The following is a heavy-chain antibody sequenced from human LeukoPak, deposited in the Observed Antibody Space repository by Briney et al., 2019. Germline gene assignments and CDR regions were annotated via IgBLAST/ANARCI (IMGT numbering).Heavy chain of an antibody. CDR2: INPNSGGT. D-gene: IGHD5-24*01. Sequence: ASVNVSCKASGYTFTGYYMHWVRQAPGQGLEWMGWINPNSGGTNFAQKFQGRVTMNRDTSISTAYMELSRLRSDDTAVYYCARVQTETIGYYYSHMDIWGQGTT. CDR1: GYTFTGYY. V-gene: IGHV1-2*02. J-gene: IGHJ6*02. CDR3: ARVQTETIGYYYSHMDI.